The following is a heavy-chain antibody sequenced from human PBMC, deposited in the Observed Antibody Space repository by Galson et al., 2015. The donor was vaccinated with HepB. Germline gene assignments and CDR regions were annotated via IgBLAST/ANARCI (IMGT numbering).Heavy chain of an antibody. J-gene: IGHJ6*03. D-gene: IGHD4-17*01. Sequence: SLRLSCAASGFTFSSYSMNWVRQAPGKGLEWVSSISSSSSYIYYADSVKGRFTISRDNAKNSLYLQMNSLRAEDTAVYYCARDRDGDPSYYMDVWGKGTTVTVSS. CDR3: ARDRDGDPSYYMDV. V-gene: IGHV3-21*01. CDR1: GFTFSSYS. CDR2: ISSSSSYI.